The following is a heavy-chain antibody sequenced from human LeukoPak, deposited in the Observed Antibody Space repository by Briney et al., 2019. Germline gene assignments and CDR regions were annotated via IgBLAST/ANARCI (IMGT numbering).Heavy chain of an antibody. Sequence: SETLSLTCTVSGGSISTYYWTCIRQSAGKEREWVVRISSSGTTNYNPSLKSRVTMSEDTSKNQFSLKLTSVTAADTAVYYCEKEGRSSTSGYWGQGILVTVSS. V-gene: IGHV4-4*07. CDR1: GGSISTYY. CDR2: ISSSGTT. CDR3: EKEGRSSTSGY. D-gene: IGHD2-2*01. J-gene: IGHJ4*02.